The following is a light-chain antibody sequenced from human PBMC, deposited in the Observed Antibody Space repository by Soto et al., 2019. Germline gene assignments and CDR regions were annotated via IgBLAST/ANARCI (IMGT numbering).Light chain of an antibody. Sequence: QSALTQPASVSGSPGQSITISCTGTSSDVGGYNYVSWYQQHPGKAPKLMIYDVSNRPSGASNRFSGSKSGNTASLTISGLQADDEADYYCSSYTSSSTLYVFCTGTKLTVL. CDR3: SSYTSSSTLYV. J-gene: IGLJ1*01. CDR1: SSDVGGYNY. V-gene: IGLV2-14*01. CDR2: DVS.